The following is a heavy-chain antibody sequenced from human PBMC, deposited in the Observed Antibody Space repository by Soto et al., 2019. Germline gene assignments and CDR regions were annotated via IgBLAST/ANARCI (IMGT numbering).Heavy chain of an antibody. J-gene: IGHJ6*02. Sequence: ASENLSLTCTVSGCSISSGGYYWYLTRQHPGKGLEWIGYNYYSGTTYYNPSLKSRVTISVDTSKNQFSLKLSSVTAADTAVYYCARLHGYCISTSCYGYYAMDVWGQGTTVT. CDR1: GCSISSGGYY. CDR3: ARLHGYCISTSCYGYYAMDV. D-gene: IGHD2-2*01. V-gene: IGHV4-31*03. CDR2: NYYSGTT.